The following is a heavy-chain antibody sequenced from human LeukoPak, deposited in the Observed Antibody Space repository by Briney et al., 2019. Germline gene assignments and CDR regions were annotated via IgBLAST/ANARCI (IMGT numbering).Heavy chain of an antibody. V-gene: IGHV3-23*01. Sequence: GGSLRLSCAASGFTFSSYAMSWVRQAPGKGLEWVSAISGSGGSTYYADSVKGRFTISRDNSENTLYLQMNSLRAEDTAVYYCAKGLAARPALFDYWGQGTLVTVSS. CDR3: AKGLAARPALFDY. D-gene: IGHD6-6*01. CDR2: ISGSGGST. J-gene: IGHJ4*02. CDR1: GFTFSSYA.